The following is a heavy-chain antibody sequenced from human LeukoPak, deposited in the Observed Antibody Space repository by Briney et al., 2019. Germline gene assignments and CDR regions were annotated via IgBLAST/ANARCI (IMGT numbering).Heavy chain of an antibody. CDR2: ISAYNGNT. CDR1: GYTFTSYG. CDR3: ARDHSSGWYVGAFDI. J-gene: IGHJ3*02. V-gene: IGHV1-18*01. D-gene: IGHD6-19*01. Sequence: ASVKVSCKASGYTFTSYGISLVRQAPGQGLEWMGWISAYNGNTNYAQKLQGRVTMTTDTSTSTAYMELRSLRSDDTAVYYCARDHSSGWYVGAFDIWGQGTMVTVSS.